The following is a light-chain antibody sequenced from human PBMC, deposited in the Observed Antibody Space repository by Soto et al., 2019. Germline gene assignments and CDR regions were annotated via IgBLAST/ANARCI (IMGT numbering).Light chain of an antibody. Sequence: QSALTQPASVSGSPGQSITISCTGTSSDVGSYNLVSWYQQYPGKAPKLMIYEVTKRPSGVSNRFSGSKSGNTASLTISGLQAEDAADYYCCSYAGSSTFVVFGGGTQLTVL. CDR2: EVT. CDR1: SSDVGSYNL. CDR3: CSYAGSSTFVV. J-gene: IGLJ2*01. V-gene: IGLV2-23*02.